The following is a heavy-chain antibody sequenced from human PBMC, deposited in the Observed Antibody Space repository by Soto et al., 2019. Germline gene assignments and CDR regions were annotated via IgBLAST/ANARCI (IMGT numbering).Heavy chain of an antibody. D-gene: IGHD1-26*01. CDR2: IYPGDSDT. V-gene: IGHV5-51*01. CDR1: GYSFTSYW. CDR3: ARLRGSGGYPGYGAHYYYYCMDV. J-gene: IGHJ6*02. Sequence: PGESLKISCKGSGYSFTSYWIGWVRQMPGKGLEWMGTIYPGDSDTRYSPSVQGQVTISADKSISTAYLQWSSLKASDSAIYSCARLRGSGGYPGYGAHYYYYCMDVWGQGTTVTVSS.